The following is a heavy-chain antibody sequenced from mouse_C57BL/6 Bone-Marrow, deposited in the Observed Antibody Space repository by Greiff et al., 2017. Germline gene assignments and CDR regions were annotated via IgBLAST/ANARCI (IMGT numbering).Heavy chain of an antibody. V-gene: IGHV1-81*01. CDR2: IYPRSGNT. CDR3: ARCELDYGSSYWYFDV. J-gene: IGHJ1*03. CDR1: SYTFTSYG. Sequence: VQLQQSGAELARPGASVKLSCKASSYTFTSYGISWVKQRTGQGLEWIGEIYPRSGNTYYNEKFKGKATLTADKSSSTAYMELRSLTSEDSAVYFCARCELDYGSSYWYFDVWGTGTTVTVSS. D-gene: IGHD1-1*01.